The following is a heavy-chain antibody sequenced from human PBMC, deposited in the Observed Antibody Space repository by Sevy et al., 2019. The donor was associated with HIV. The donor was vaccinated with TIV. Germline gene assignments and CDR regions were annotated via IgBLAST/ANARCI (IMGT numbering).Heavy chain of an antibody. CDR3: EAIATAGRDY. J-gene: IGHJ4*02. D-gene: IGHD6-13*01. CDR2: ISSDGRNK. CDR1: GFTFSRYA. V-gene: IGHV3-30*04. Sequence: GGSLRLSCAASGFTFSRYAMNWVRQAPGKGLEWVAVISSDGRNKYYADSVKARFTISRDNSKNTLYLQMNSLRAEDTAVYYCEAIATAGRDYWGQGTLVTVSS.